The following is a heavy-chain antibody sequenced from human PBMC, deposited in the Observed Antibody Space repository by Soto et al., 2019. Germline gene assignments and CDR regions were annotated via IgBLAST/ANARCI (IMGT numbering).Heavy chain of an antibody. CDR2: IKSKADGETR. CDR1: GFTFSNAW. CDR3: TNWYGPSDY. D-gene: IGHD1-20*01. Sequence: EVQLVESGGGLVKPGGALRLSCTVSGFTFSNAWMSWVRQAPGKGLEWVGRIKSKADGETRDYAAPVKGRFTILRDDSKNTLYLQMDSLKTEDTAMYYCTNWYGPSDYWGQGTLVTVSS. J-gene: IGHJ4*02. V-gene: IGHV3-15*01.